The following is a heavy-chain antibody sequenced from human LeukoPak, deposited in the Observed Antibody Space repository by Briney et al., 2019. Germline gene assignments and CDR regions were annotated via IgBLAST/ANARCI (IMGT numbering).Heavy chain of an antibody. Sequence: SETLSLTCTVSGGSISSSSYYWGWIRQPPGTGLEWIGSIYYSGSTYYNPSLKSRVTISVDTSKNQFSLKLSSVTAADTAVYYCARGTTGSLDAFDIWGQGTMVTVSS. J-gene: IGHJ3*02. CDR3: ARGTTGSLDAFDI. CDR1: GGSISSSSYY. CDR2: IYYSGST. V-gene: IGHV4-39*07. D-gene: IGHD1-26*01.